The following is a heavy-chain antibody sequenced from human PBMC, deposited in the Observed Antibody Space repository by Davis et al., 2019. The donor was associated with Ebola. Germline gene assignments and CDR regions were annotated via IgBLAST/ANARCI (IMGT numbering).Heavy chain of an antibody. V-gene: IGHV1-8*01. CDR3: ATRTSYYYDSDGYYENHFDY. CDR1: GYTFTSYD. J-gene: IGHJ4*02. CDR2: MNPNSGNT. Sequence: ASVKVSCKASGYTFTSYDINWVRQATGQGLEWMGWMNPNSGNTGYAQKFQGRVTMTRNTSISTAYMELSSLRSEDTAIYYCATRTSYYYDSDGYYENHFDYWGQGTLVTVSS. D-gene: IGHD3-22*01.